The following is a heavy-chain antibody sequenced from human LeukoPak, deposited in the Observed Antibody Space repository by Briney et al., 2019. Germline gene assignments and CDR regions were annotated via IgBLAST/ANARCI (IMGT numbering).Heavy chain of an antibody. D-gene: IGHD3-22*01. Sequence: SETLSLTCTVSGGSMSPYHWGWIRQPPGKGLEWTGYIYYSGSTYYNPSLKSRVTISVDTSKNQFSLKLSSVTAADTAVYYCARGYYYDSSGFYELRAFDIWGQGTMVTVSS. V-gene: IGHV4-59*08. CDR2: IYYSGST. CDR3: ARGYYYDSSGFYELRAFDI. J-gene: IGHJ3*02. CDR1: GGSMSPYH.